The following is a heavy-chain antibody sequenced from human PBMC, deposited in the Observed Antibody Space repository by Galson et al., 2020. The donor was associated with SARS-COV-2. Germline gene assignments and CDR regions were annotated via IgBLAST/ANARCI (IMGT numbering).Heavy chain of an antibody. CDR3: ARGTYDILTGYRADDAFDI. CDR1: GYTFTGYY. D-gene: IGHD3-9*01. V-gene: IGHV1-2*02. CDR2: INPNSGGT. Sequence: ASVKVSCKASGYTFTGYYMHWVRQAPGQGLEWMGWINPNSGGTNYAQKFQGRVTMPRDTSISTAYMELSRLISDDTAVYYCARGTYDILTGYRADDAFDIWGQGTMVTVSS. J-gene: IGHJ3*02.